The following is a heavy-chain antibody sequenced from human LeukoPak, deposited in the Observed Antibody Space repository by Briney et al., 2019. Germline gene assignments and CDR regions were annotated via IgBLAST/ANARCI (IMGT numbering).Heavy chain of an antibody. Sequence: ASVKVSCKASGYTFTSYDINWVRQATGQGLEWMGWMNPNSGNTGYAQKFQGRVTMTRNTSISTAYMELSSLRSEDTAVYYCARVGGNYYYYYMDVWGKGTTVTISS. CDR1: GYTFTSYD. J-gene: IGHJ6*03. V-gene: IGHV1-8*01. CDR3: ARVGGNYYYYYMDV. D-gene: IGHD3-10*01. CDR2: MNPNSGNT.